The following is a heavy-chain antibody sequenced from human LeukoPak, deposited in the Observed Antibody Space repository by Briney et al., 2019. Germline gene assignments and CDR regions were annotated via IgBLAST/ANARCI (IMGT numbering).Heavy chain of an antibody. D-gene: IGHD6-6*01. CDR1: GGSFSGYY. J-gene: IGHJ6*03. V-gene: IGHV4-39*01. CDR2: IYYSGST. Sequence: SETLSLTCAVYGGSFSGYYWGWIRQPPGKGLEWIGSIYYSGSTYYNPSLKSRVTISVDTSKNQFSLKLSSVTAADTAVYYCARRHSSSFGYMDVWGKGTTVTVSS. CDR3: ARRHSSSFGYMDV.